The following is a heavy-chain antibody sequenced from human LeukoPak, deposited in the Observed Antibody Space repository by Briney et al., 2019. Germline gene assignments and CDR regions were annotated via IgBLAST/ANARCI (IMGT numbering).Heavy chain of an antibody. CDR2: IYHSGST. V-gene: IGHV4-30-2*01. CDR1: GVSISSGGYS. CDR3: ARVNYKAAAGVNWFDP. Sequence: SETLSLTCAVSGVSISSGGYSWSWIRQPPGKGLEWIGYIYHSGSTYDHPSLTSRVTISVDRSNNQFSLKLGSVTAADTAVYYCARVNYKAAAGVNWFDPWGQGTLVTVSS. J-gene: IGHJ5*02. D-gene: IGHD6-13*01.